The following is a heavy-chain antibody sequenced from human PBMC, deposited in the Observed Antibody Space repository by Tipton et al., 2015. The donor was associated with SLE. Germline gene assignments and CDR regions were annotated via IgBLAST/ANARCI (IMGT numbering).Heavy chain of an antibody. V-gene: IGHV4-61*02. D-gene: IGHD2-21*01. Sequence: TLSLTCTVSGGSISSGSYYWSWIRQPAGKGLEWIGRIYISGSTSFNPSLKSRVTMSVDTSKNQFSLKLSSVPAADTAVYFCARADRGNCRNSDCYIFDYWGQGTPVTVSS. CDR3: ARADRGNCRNSDCYIFDY. J-gene: IGHJ4*02. CDR1: GGSISSGSYY. CDR2: IYISGST.